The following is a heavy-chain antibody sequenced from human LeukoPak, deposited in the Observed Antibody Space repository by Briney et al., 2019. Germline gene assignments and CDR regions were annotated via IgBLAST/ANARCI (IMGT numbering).Heavy chain of an antibody. CDR3: AREVAGRPHPPTN. J-gene: IGHJ4*02. Sequence: ASVKVSCKASGYTFTGYYMHWVRQAPGQGLEWMGWINPNSGGTNYAQKFQGRVTMTRDTSISTAYMELRSLRSDDTAVYYCAREVAGRPHPPTNWGQGTLVTVSS. D-gene: IGHD6-19*01. V-gene: IGHV1-2*02. CDR2: INPNSGGT. CDR1: GYTFTGYY.